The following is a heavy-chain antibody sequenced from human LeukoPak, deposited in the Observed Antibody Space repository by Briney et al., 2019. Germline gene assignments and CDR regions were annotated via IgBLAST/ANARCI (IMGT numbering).Heavy chain of an antibody. V-gene: IGHV4-59*11. Sequence: SETLSLTCTVSGGSISSHYWSWIRQPPGKGLEWIGYIYYSGSTNYNPSLKSRVTISVDTSKNQFSLKLSSVTAADTAVYYCAREVPGRDGYFDYWGQGTLVTVSS. CDR3: AREVPGRDGYFDY. J-gene: IGHJ4*02. CDR2: IYYSGST. D-gene: IGHD5-24*01. CDR1: GGSISSHY.